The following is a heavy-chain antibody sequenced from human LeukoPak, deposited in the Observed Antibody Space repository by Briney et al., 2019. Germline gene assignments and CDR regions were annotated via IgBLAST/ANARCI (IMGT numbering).Heavy chain of an antibody. CDR3: ARWVTMVRGAIHAFDI. V-gene: IGHV1-2*02. D-gene: IGHD3-10*01. Sequence: GASVKVSCKASGYTFTGYYMHWVRQAPGQGLEWMGWINPNSGGTNYAQKFRGRVTMTRDTSISTAYMELSRLRSDDTAVYYCARWVTMVRGAIHAFDIWGQGTMVTVSS. J-gene: IGHJ3*02. CDR2: INPNSGGT. CDR1: GYTFTGYY.